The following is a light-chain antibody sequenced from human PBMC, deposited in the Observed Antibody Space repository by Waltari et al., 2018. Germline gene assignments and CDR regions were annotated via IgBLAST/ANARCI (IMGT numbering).Light chain of an antibody. CDR2: TAS. CDR1: QGINTY. V-gene: IGKV1-17*01. CDR3: LHYSDNPYS. J-gene: IGKJ2*03. Sequence: DIQMTQFPSSLSASAGDRVTITCRASQGINTYLNWYQQKPGKPPKRLIYTASNLESGVPSRFSGSGSGTDFTLTISSLQPEDFATYYCLHYSDNPYSFGQGTKVEIK.